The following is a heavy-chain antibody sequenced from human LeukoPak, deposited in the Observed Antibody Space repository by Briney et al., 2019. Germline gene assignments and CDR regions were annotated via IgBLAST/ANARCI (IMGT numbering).Heavy chain of an antibody. CDR3: AKDQLLTMVRGVIITGYFDY. CDR2: IYSGGST. J-gene: IGHJ4*02. D-gene: IGHD3-10*01. CDR1: GFTFSSYS. V-gene: IGHV3-53*05. Sequence: GGSLRLSCAASGFTFSSYSMNWVRQAPGKGLEWVSVIYSGGSTYYADSVKGRFTISRDNSKNTLYLQMNSLRSEDTAVYYCAKDQLLTMVRGVIITGYFDYWGQGTLVTVSS.